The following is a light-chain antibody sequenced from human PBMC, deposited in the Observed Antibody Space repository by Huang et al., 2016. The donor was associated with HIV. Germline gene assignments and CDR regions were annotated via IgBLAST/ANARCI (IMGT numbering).Light chain of an antibody. CDR2: GAS. V-gene: IGKV3-15*01. CDR3: QQYDDWPRT. J-gene: IGKJ1*01. CDR1: QSVNRN. Sequence: EIVMTQSPATLSVSPGERATLSCRASQSVNRNFAWYQQKPGQAPRLLISGASTRAPGIPARFSGSGSGTKFTLTISSLQSEDFALYYCQQYDDWPRTFGQGTKVDIK.